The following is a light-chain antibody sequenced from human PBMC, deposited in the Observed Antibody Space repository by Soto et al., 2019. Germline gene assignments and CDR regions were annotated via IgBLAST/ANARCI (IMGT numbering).Light chain of an antibody. J-gene: IGKJ1*01. V-gene: IGKV1-5*01. CDR1: QRISSW. Sequence: DIQMTQSPSTLSASIGDRVTITCRASQRISSWLAWYQHKPGKAPKLLIYDASSLESGVPSRFSGSGSGTEFTLTITGLQPDDFATYYCQRYNNYPRRFGRGAKVDIK. CDR3: QRYNNYPRR. CDR2: DAS.